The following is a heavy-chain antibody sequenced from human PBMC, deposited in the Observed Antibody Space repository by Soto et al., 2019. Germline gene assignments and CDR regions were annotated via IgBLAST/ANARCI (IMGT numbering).Heavy chain of an antibody. D-gene: IGHD2-2*01. J-gene: IGHJ6*02. V-gene: IGHV3-49*03. CDR2: IRNKAYGATT. CDR1: GFKFADYA. Sequence: GGSLRLSCATSGFKFADYAISWSRQAPGKGLEWVGVIRNKAYGATTDYAASVKGRFSISRDDSKSIAYLQMNSLKSEDTGVYYRTQYTHTTSSVYFGMDVWGHGTTVTVSS. CDR3: TQYTHTTSSVYFGMDV.